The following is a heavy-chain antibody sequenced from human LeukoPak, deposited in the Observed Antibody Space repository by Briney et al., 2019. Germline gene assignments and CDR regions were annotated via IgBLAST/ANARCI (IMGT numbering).Heavy chain of an antibody. Sequence: GRSLRLSCAASGFTFSSYAMHWVRQAPGKGLEWVAVISYDGSNKYYADSVKGRFTISRDNSKNTLYLQMNGLRAEDTAVYYCARAYWFDPWGQGTLVTVSS. CDR2: ISYDGSNK. CDR1: GFTFSSYA. V-gene: IGHV3-30*04. CDR3: ARAYWFDP. J-gene: IGHJ5*02.